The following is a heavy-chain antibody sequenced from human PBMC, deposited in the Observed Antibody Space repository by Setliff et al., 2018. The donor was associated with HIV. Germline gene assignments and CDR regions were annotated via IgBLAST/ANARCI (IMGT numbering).Heavy chain of an antibody. D-gene: IGHD6-19*01. J-gene: IGHJ4*02. Sequence: ASVKVSCKASGYTFTSYYMHWVRQAPGQGLEWMGIINPSGGSANYAQKFQGRVTITADESTSTAYMELSSLRSEDTAVYYCAGIYSSGTYYFDYWGQGTLVTVS. CDR1: GYTFTSYY. CDR2: INPSGGSA. V-gene: IGHV1-46*01. CDR3: AGIYSSGTYYFDY.